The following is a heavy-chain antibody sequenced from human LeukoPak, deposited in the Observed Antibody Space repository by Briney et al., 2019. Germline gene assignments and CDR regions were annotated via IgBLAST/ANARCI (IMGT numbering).Heavy chain of an antibody. V-gene: IGHV1-69*01. CDR3: SRGREWWLYHFDY. Sequence: GSSVKVSCKASGGTFSSYAISWVRQAPGQGLEWMGGIIPIFGTANYAQKFQGRVTITADESTSTAYMELSSLRSEDTAVYYCSRGREWWLYHFDYWGQGTLVTVSS. CDR1: GGTFSSYA. CDR2: IIPIFGTA. D-gene: IGHD2-15*01. J-gene: IGHJ4*02.